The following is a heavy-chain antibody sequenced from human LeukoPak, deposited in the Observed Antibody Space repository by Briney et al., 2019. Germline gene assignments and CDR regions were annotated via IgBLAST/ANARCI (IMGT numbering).Heavy chain of an antibody. CDR3: AVKNYCSSTSCSNQGFDY. J-gene: IGHJ4*02. CDR2: IIPIFGTA. D-gene: IGHD2-2*01. CDR1: GGTFSSYA. Sequence: ASVKVSCKASGGTFSSYAISWVRQAPGQGLEWMGGIIPIFGTANYAQKFQGGVTITTDESTSTAYMELSSLRSEDTAVYYCAVKNYCSSTSCSNQGFDYWGQGTLVTVSS. V-gene: IGHV1-69*05.